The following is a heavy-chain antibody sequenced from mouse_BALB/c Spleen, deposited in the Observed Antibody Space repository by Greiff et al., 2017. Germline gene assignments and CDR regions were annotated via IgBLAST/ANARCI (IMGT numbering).Heavy chain of an antibody. Sequence: VQLVESGPSLVKPSQSLSITCTVSGFSLTSYGVHWVRQSPGKGLEWLGVIWRGGSTDYNAAFMSRLSITKDNSKSQVFFKMNSRQADDTAIYYCAKIGRDGGMDYWGQGTSVTVSS. CDR3: AKIGRDGGMDY. J-gene: IGHJ4*01. CDR1: GFSLTSYG. V-gene: IGHV2-5-1*01. CDR2: IWRGGST. D-gene: IGHD3-3*01.